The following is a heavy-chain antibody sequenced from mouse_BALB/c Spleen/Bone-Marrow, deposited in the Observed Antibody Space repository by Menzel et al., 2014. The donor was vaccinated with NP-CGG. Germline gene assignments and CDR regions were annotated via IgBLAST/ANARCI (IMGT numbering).Heavy chain of an antibody. Sequence: EVQLQESGGGLVQPGGSLKLSCTASGFELSRYWMSWVRQAPGKGLEWIGEINPNSRTINYTPSLKERFIISRDNAKNTLYLQMSKVRSEDTALYICASCGYYGWLAYWGQGTLVTVSA. CDR2: INPNSRTI. J-gene: IGHJ3*01. D-gene: IGHD2-3*01. CDR3: ASCGYYGWLAY. V-gene: IGHV4-1*02. CDR1: GFELSRYW.